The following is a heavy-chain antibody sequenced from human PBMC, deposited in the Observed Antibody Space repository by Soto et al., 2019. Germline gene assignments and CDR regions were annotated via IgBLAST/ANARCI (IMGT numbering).Heavy chain of an antibody. J-gene: IGHJ6*02. Sequence: QVQLVQSGDEVKKPGASVKVSCKASGYIFVNDGIAWVRQAPGQRLEWMGWISPYTGNTHSATKVQGRLTMTTDTSTSTAYMDVGSLTSDDTAVYYCVMVDNYVTPTPQDVWGQGTTVTVSS. CDR1: GYIFVNDG. V-gene: IGHV1-18*01. CDR2: ISPYTGNT. D-gene: IGHD3-16*01. CDR3: VMVDNYVTPTPQDV.